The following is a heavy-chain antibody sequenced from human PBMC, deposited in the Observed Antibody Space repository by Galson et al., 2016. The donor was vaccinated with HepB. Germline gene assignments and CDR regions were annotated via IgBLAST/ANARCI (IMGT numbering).Heavy chain of an antibody. CDR1: GFTFRRHA. CDR2: ISDIGRDK. Sequence: SLRLSCAASGFTFRRHAMNWVRQAPGKGLEWVAVISDIGRDKYYSDSVKGRFTISRDNAKDTLYLQMNSLRPEDTAQYYCAVGIGVGHRIDYWGQGNLVTVPS. CDR3: AVGIGVGHRIDY. V-gene: IGHV3-30*03. D-gene: IGHD2-15*01. J-gene: IGHJ4*02.